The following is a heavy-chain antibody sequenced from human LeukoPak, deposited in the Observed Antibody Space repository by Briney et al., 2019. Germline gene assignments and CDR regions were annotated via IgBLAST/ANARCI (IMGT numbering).Heavy chain of an antibody. CDR3: TRRGDGSNLDY. CDR2: IRSKANSYAT. V-gene: IGHV3-73*01. Sequence: PGGSLRLSCAASGFTFSGSAMHWVRQASGKGLEWVGRIRSKANSYATAYAASVKGRFTISRDDSKNTAYLQMNSLKTEDTAVSYCTRRGDGSNLDYWGQGTLVTVSS. J-gene: IGHJ4*02. CDR1: GFTFSGSA. D-gene: IGHD5-24*01.